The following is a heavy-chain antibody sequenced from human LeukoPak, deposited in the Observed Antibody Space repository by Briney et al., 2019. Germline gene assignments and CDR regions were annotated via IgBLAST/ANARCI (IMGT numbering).Heavy chain of an antibody. J-gene: IGHJ6*02. V-gene: IGHV4-59*01. Sequence: SETLSLTCTVSGGSITSYWSWIRQPPGKGLEWIGYIYYSGSTNYNPSLKSRVTMSIDTSKNQFSLKLSSVTAADTAVYYCARDFRGNYGSRGMDVWGQGTTVTVSS. CDR3: ARDFRGNYGSRGMDV. CDR1: GGSITSY. D-gene: IGHD5-24*01. CDR2: IYYSGST.